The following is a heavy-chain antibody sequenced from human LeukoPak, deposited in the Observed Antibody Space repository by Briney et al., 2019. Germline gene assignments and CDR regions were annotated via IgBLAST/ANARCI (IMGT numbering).Heavy chain of an antibody. CDR3: ARDRRISGWYFDL. CDR2: ISYDGSNK. J-gene: IGHJ2*01. CDR1: GFTFSSYA. Sequence: GRSLRLSCAASGFTFSSYAMHWVRQAPGKGLEWVAVISYDGSNKYYADSVKGRFTISRDNSKNTLYLQMNSLRAEGTAVYYCARDRRISGWYFDLWGRGTLVTVSS. D-gene: IGHD3-10*01. V-gene: IGHV3-30*04.